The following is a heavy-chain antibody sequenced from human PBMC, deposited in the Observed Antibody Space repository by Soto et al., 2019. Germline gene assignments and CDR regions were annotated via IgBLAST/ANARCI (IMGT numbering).Heavy chain of an antibody. J-gene: IGHJ1*01. CDR3: ARVAPEPFIGYYRTVEYFQH. D-gene: IGHD3-22*01. CDR2: ISAYNGNT. CDR1: GYTFTSYG. V-gene: IGHV1-18*01. Sequence: ASVKVSCKASGYTFTSYGISWVRQAPGQGLEWMGWISAYNGNTNYAQKLQGRVTMTTDTSTSTAYMELSSLRSDYTALYYCARVAPEPFIGYYRTVEYFQHWGQGTLVTVSS.